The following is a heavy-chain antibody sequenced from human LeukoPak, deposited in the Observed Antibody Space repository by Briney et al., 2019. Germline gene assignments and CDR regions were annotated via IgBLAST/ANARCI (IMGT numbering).Heavy chain of an antibody. CDR1: DDSFSSHY. D-gene: IGHD4-17*01. CDR2: ISYIGST. Sequence: SETLSLTCAVSDDSFSSHYWTWIRQLPGKGLEWIGYISYIGSTNYNPSLKSRVTISIDTSKNQFSLKLSSVTAADTAVYYCARDLVTVTKGFDIWGQGTMVSVSS. J-gene: IGHJ3*02. CDR3: ARDLVTVTKGFDI. V-gene: IGHV4-59*11.